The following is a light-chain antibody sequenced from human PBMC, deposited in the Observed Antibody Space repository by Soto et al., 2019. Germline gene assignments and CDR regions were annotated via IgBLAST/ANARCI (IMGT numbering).Light chain of an antibody. J-gene: IGKJ3*01. V-gene: IGKV3-20*01. CDR1: QSVNSRF. CDR2: GVS. Sequence: EIVLTQSPGTLSLSPGERVTLSCRASQSVNSRFLAWYQQKPGQAPSLLIYGVSSRATGIPDRFSGSGSGTDFTLIISRLEPEDFAVYYCQHYDGPPFTFGPGTKVDIK. CDR3: QHYDGPPFT.